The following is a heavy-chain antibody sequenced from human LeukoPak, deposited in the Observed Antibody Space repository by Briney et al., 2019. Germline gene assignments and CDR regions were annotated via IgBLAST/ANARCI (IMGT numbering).Heavy chain of an antibody. J-gene: IGHJ4*02. CDR3: ARETPRRGETRDGYR. Sequence: GGSLRLSCAASGFTFSSYAMNWVRQAPGKGLECLANIKQDGSETYYADSVKGRFTISRDNAKNSLYLQMNSLRAEDTAVYYCARETPRRGETRDGYRWGQGTLVTVSS. CDR1: GFTFSSYA. CDR2: IKQDGSET. V-gene: IGHV3-7*01. D-gene: IGHD5-24*01.